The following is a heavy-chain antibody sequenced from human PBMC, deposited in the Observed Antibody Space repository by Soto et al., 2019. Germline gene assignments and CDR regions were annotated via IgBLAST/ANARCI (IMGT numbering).Heavy chain of an antibody. CDR3: AREGASGFGMDV. CDR1: GGSMRTYY. CDR2: IYPSGTT. D-gene: IGHD1-26*01. V-gene: IGHV4-4*07. J-gene: IGHJ6*02. Sequence: PSETLSLTCTVSGGSMRTYYWGWIRQPAGTPREWIGRIYPSGTTNYNPSLKSRVTLSLDTSKNQFSLNLSSVTAADTAVDYCAREGASGFGMDVWGQGTTVTVSS.